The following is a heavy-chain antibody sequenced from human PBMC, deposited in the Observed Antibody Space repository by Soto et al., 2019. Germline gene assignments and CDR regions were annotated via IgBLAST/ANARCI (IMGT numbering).Heavy chain of an antibody. CDR3: ERDSWGCDV. Sequence: GGSLRLSCAASGFTFGDYAMHWLRQAPGKGLEWVADIPYDGSKGNYADSVEGRFTISRDNSKNTLYVQMNSLRVDETAVYYCERDSWGCDVCGQVTMVTVSS. V-gene: IGHV3-30-3*01. CDR2: IPYDGSKG. J-gene: IGHJ3*01. CDR1: GFTFGDYA. D-gene: IGHD3-16*01.